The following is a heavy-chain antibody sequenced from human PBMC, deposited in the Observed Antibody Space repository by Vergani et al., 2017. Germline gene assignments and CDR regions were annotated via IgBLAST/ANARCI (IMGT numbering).Heavy chain of an antibody. V-gene: IGHV1-18*04. CDR1: GYTFTSYG. Sequence: QVQLVQSGAEVKKPGASVKVSCKASGYTFTSYGISWVRQAPGQGLEWMGWISAYNGNTNYAQELQGRATMTTDTSTSTAYMELRSLRSDDTAVYYCARAASSYDYIWGSYRGYYYYYMDVWGKGTTVTVSS. D-gene: IGHD3-16*02. J-gene: IGHJ6*03. CDR3: ARAASSYDYIWGSYRGYYYYYMDV. CDR2: ISAYNGNT.